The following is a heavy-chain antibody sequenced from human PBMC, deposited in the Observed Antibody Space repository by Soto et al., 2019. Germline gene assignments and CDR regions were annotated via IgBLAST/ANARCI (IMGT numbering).Heavy chain of an antibody. J-gene: IGHJ6*02. V-gene: IGHV3-33*01. CDR1: GFTFSTYG. CDR2: VWYDGSNK. D-gene: IGHD5-12*01. Sequence: QVQLVESGGGVVQPGRSLRLSCAASGFTFSTYGMNWVRQAPGKGLEWVALVWYDGSNKDYADSVKGRFTISRDNSKNTLYLQMNSLRDEDTAVYYCVRAAGYSGNDYVYYYGMDVWGQGTTVTVSS. CDR3: VRAAGYSGNDYVYYYGMDV.